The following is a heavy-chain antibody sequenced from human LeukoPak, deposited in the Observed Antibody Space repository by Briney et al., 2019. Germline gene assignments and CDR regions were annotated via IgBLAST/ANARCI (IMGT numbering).Heavy chain of an antibody. CDR3: AKDERVENYYYYYMDV. CDR2: ISGSGGST. D-gene: IGHD6-25*01. J-gene: IGHJ6*03. CDR1: GFTFSSYA. V-gene: IGHV3-23*01. Sequence: GGSLRLSCAASGFTFSSYAMSWVRQAPGKGLEWVSAISGSGGSTYYADSVKGRFTISRDNSKNTLYLQMNSLRAEDTAVYYCAKDERVENYYYYYMDVWGKGTTVTVSS.